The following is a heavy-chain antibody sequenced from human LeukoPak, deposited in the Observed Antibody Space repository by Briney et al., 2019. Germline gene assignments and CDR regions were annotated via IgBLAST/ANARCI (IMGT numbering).Heavy chain of an antibody. CDR2: IYYSGST. J-gene: IGHJ4*02. D-gene: IGHD3-9*01. Sequence: SETLSLTCTVSGGSISSSSYYWGWIRQPPGKGLEWIGSIYYSGSTYYNPSLKSRVTIPVDTSKNQFSLKLSSVTAADTAVYYCAREEVLRYFDWSRGFDYWGQGTLVTVSS. V-gene: IGHV4-39*07. CDR1: GGSISSSSYY. CDR3: AREEVLRYFDWSRGFDY.